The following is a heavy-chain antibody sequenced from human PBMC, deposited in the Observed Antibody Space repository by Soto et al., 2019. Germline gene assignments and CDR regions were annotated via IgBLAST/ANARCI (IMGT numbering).Heavy chain of an antibody. D-gene: IGHD3-10*01. V-gene: IGHV5-51*01. Sequence: LGESLKISCKGSGYRFTNYWIGWVRQMPGKGLEWMGIIYPGDSDTRYSPSLQGQVTISADKSINTAYLQWSSLKASDTAMYYCARSDYYGSGSYYTPSWFDPWGQGTLVTVSS. CDR2: IYPGDSDT. CDR1: GYRFTNYW. J-gene: IGHJ5*02. CDR3: ARSDYYGSGSYYTPSWFDP.